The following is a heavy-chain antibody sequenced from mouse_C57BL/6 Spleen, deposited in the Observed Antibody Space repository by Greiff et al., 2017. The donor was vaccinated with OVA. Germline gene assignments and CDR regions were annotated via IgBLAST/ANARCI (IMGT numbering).Heavy chain of an antibody. V-gene: IGHV1-55*01. CDR1: GYTFTSYW. CDR2: IYPGSGST. CDR3: EREDYGNYFYYYAMDD. Sequence: VQLQQPGAELVKPGASVKMSCKASGYTFTSYWITWVKQRPGQGLEWIGDIYPGSGSTNYNQKFQSKATLTVDTSSSTAYMQLSSLTSEDSAVYYCEREDYGNYFYYYAMDDWGQGTSVTVSS. J-gene: IGHJ4*01. D-gene: IGHD2-1*01.